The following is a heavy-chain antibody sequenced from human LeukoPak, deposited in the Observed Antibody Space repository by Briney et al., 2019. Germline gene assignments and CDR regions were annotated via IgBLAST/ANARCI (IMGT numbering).Heavy chain of an antibody. CDR1: GGSISSYY. J-gene: IGHJ4*02. V-gene: IGHV4-59*01. CDR2: IYYSGST. Sequence: SETLSLTCTVSGGSISSYYWSWIRQPPGKGLEWIGYIYYSGSTNYNPSLKSRVTISVDTSKNQFSLKLSSVTAADTAVYYCARVKEWELQYYFDYWGQGTLATVSS. CDR3: ARVKEWELQYYFDY. D-gene: IGHD1-26*01.